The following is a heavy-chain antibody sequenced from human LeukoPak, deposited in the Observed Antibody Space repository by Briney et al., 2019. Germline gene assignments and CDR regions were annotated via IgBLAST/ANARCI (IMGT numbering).Heavy chain of an antibody. CDR2: IYSGGST. J-gene: IGHJ3*02. CDR1: GITVSSKY. Sequence: GGSLRLSCAASGITVSSKYMNWVRQAPGKGLEWVSIIYSGGSTYYPDSVKGRFTISRDNSKNTLYLQMHSLRAEDTAVYYCARSVGAGGAFDIWGQGTMVTVSS. V-gene: IGHV3-53*01. CDR3: ARSVGAGGAFDI. D-gene: IGHD3-10*01.